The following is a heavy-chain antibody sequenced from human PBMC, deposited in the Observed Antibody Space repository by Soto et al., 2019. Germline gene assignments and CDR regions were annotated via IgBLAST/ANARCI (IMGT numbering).Heavy chain of an antibody. CDR3: ARTEGLYYDFWSGSLTPSNYYYYGMDV. CDR2: IYYSGST. D-gene: IGHD3-3*01. Sequence: PSETLSLTCTVSGGSISSYYWSWIRQPPGKGLEWIGYIYYSGSTNYNPSLKSRVTISVDTSKNQFSLKLSSVTAADTAVYYCARTEGLYYDFWSGSLTPSNYYYYGMDVWGQGTTVTVSS. CDR1: GGSISSYY. V-gene: IGHV4-59*01. J-gene: IGHJ6*02.